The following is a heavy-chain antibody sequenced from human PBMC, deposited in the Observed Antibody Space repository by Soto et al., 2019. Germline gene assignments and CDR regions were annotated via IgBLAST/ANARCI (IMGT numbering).Heavy chain of an antibody. CDR1: GGTFSSYT. CDR3: AHGRWEEGRVGYRGWFDP. Sequence: QVQLVQSGAEVKKPGSSVKVSCKASGGTFSSYTISWVRQAPGQGLEWMGRTIPILGIANYAQKFQGRAXXXAXXTTSAAYMELSSLRSEDTAVYYCAHGRWEEGRVGYRGWFDPWGQGTLVTVSS. D-gene: IGHD5-12*01. V-gene: IGHV1-69*02. CDR2: TIPILGIA. J-gene: IGHJ5*02.